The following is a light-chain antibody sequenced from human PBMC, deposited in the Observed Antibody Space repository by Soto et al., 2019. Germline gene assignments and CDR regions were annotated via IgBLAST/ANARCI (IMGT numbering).Light chain of an antibody. J-gene: IGKJ3*01. V-gene: IGKV3-20*01. CDR3: QQYGSSPST. Sequence: EIVLTQSPGTLSLSPGDRATLSCRASESLGSSYLAWYQQKPGQAPRLLIYSGSSRAAGIPDRFSGSGSATDFTLTISSLEPEDFAVYYCQQYGSSPSTFGPGTKVDIK. CDR1: ESLGSSY. CDR2: SGS.